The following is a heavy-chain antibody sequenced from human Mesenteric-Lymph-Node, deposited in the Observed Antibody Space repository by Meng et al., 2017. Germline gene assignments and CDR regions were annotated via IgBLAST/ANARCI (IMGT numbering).Heavy chain of an antibody. CDR1: GYSFTSYW. V-gene: IGHV5-51*01. CDR2: IYPGDSDT. Sequence: GESLKISCKGSGYSFTSYWISWVRQMPGKGLEWMWNIYPGDSDTRYSPSFQGQVTISADKSTNTAYLQWSSLKASDTAMYYCARRRVTTSRANGFDIWGQGTLVTVSS. J-gene: IGHJ3*02. CDR3: ARRRVTTSRANGFDI. D-gene: IGHD1-26*01.